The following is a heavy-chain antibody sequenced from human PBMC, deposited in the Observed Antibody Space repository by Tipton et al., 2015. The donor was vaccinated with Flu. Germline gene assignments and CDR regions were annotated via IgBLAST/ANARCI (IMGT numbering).Heavy chain of an antibody. D-gene: IGHD3-22*01. Sequence: TLSLTCAVYGGSFSGYYWSWIRQPPGKGLEWIGEINHSGSTNYNPSLKSRVTISVDTSKNQFSLKLSSVTAADTAVYYCARGRNTYYYDSSGYYPFGYWGQGTLVTVSS. J-gene: IGHJ4*02. CDR1: GGSFSGYY. CDR3: ARGRNTYYYDSSGYYPFGY. V-gene: IGHV4-34*01. CDR2: INHSGST.